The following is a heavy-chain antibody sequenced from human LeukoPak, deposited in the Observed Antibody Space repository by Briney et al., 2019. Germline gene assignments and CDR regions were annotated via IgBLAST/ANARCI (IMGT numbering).Heavy chain of an antibody. CDR3: ARDDDFWSGYSLDY. V-gene: IGHV1-2*06. CDR2: INPNSGGT. Sequence: ASVKVSCKASGYTFTGYYMHWVRQAPGQGLEWMGRINPNSGGTNYAQKLQGRVTMTRDTSISTAYIELSRLRSDDTAVYYCARDDDFWSGYSLDYWGQGTLVTVSS. D-gene: IGHD3-3*01. J-gene: IGHJ4*02. CDR1: GYTFTGYY.